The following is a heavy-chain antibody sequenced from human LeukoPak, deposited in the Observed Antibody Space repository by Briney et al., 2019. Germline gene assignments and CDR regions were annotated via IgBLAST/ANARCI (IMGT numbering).Heavy chain of an antibody. V-gene: IGHV3-23*01. Sequence: PGGSLRLSCAASGFAFSSYAMSWVRQAPGKGLEWVSAISGSGGSTHYADSVKGRFTISRDNSKNTLYLQMNSLRAEDKAVYYCAKADSIGYFQHWGQGTLVTVSS. D-gene: IGHD3-22*01. CDR2: ISGSGGST. CDR1: GFAFSSYA. CDR3: AKADSIGYFQH. J-gene: IGHJ1*01.